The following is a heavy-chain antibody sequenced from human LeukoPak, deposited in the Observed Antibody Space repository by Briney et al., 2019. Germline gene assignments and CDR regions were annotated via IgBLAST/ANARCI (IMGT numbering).Heavy chain of an antibody. D-gene: IGHD3-22*01. Sequence: SETLSLTCTVSGGSISSSSYYWGWIRQPPGKVLEWIGSIYHSGSTYYNPSLKSRVTISVDTSKNQFSLKLSSVTAADTAVYYCARFNYYDSSGYYFRYYYYMDVWGKGTTVTVSS. CDR3: ARFNYYDSSGYYFRYYYYMDV. J-gene: IGHJ6*03. CDR2: IYHSGST. V-gene: IGHV4-39*07. CDR1: GGSISSSSYY.